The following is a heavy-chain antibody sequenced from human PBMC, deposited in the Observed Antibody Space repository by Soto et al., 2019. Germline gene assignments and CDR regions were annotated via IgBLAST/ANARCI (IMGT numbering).Heavy chain of an antibody. J-gene: IGHJ4*02. CDR1: GYSFTNYW. Sequence: GESLKISCKGSGYSFTNYWVGWVRQMPGKGLEWMGRIDPSDSYTKYSSSFQGHVTISVDKSISTAYLQWSSLKASDIAMYYCARHKGLRDGYNVWGQGTLVTVSS. CDR2: IDPSDSYT. CDR3: ARHKGLRDGYNV. V-gene: IGHV5-10-1*01. D-gene: IGHD5-12*01.